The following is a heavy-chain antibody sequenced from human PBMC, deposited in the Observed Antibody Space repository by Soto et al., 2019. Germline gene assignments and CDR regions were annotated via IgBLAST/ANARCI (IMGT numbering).Heavy chain of an antibody. J-gene: IGHJ4*02. CDR3: ARAPSGYSYGGQLTPRGHVDY. CDR1: GGTFSSYA. CDR2: IIPIFGTA. D-gene: IGHD5-18*01. V-gene: IGHV1-69*01. Sequence: QVQLVQSGAEVKKPGSSVKVSCKASGGTFSSYAISWVRQAPGQGLEWMGGIIPIFGTANYAQKFQGRVTITADESTSTAYMELSSLRSEDTAVYYCARAPSGYSYGGQLTPRGHVDYWGQGTLVTVSS.